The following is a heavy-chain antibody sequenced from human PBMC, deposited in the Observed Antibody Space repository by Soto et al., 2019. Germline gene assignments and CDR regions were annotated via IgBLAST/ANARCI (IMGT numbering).Heavy chain of an antibody. CDR1: GGSISSGGYY. J-gene: IGHJ4*02. Sequence: QVQLQESGPGLVEPSQTLSLTCTVSGGSISSGGYYWSWIRQHPGKGLEWIGYIYYSGSTYYNPSLKSRVTISVDTSKNQFSLKLSSVTAADTAVYYCARPNSPLAFGSNDYWGQGTLVTVSS. V-gene: IGHV4-31*03. CDR2: IYYSGST. D-gene: IGHD3-10*01. CDR3: ARPNSPLAFGSNDY.